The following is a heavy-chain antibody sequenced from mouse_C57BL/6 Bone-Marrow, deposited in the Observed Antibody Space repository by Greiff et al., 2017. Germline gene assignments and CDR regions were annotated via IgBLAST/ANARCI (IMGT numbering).Heavy chain of an antibody. CDR1: GFTFSDSG. CDR2: ISSGSSTI. J-gene: IGHJ3*01. CDR3: ARDTVVAPCAY. V-gene: IGHV5-17*01. D-gene: IGHD1-1*01. Sequence: EVMLVESGGGLVKPGGSLKLSCAASGFTFSDSGMHWVRQAPEKGLEWVAYISSGSSTIYYADTVKGRFTISRDNAKNTLFLQMTSLRSEDTAMYYCARDTVVAPCAYWGQGTLVTVAA.